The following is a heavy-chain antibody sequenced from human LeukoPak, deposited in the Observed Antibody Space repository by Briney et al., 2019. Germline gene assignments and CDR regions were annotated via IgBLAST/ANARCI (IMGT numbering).Heavy chain of an antibody. CDR3: AKDGCGGDCGLDY. D-gene: IGHD2-21*02. Sequence: GGSLRLSCAASGFTFDDYAMHWVRQAPGKGLEWVSLISGDGGSTYYADSVKGRFTISRDNSKNSLYLQMNSLGTEDTALYYCAKDGCGGDCGLDYWGQGTLVTVSS. J-gene: IGHJ4*02. CDR1: GFTFDDYA. V-gene: IGHV3-43*02. CDR2: ISGDGGST.